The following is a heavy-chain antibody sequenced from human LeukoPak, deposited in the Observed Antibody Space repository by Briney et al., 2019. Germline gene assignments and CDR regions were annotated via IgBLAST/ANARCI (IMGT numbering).Heavy chain of an antibody. J-gene: IGHJ5*02. CDR3: ATQWFGESSNWFDP. CDR1: GGSISSYY. V-gene: IGHV4-59*08. CDR2: IYYSGST. D-gene: IGHD3-10*01. Sequence: PSETLSLTCTVSGGSISSYYWSWIRQPPGKGLEWIGYIYYSGSTNYNPSLKSRVTISVDTSKNQFSLKLSSVTAADTAVYYCATQWFGESSNWFDPWGQGTLVTVSS.